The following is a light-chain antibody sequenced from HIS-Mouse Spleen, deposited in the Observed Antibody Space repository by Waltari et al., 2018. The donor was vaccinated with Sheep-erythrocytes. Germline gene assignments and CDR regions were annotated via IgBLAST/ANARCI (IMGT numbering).Light chain of an antibody. V-gene: IGLV1-47*01. CDR1: SSNIGSNY. J-gene: IGLJ3*02. Sequence: QSVLTQPPSASGTPGQRVTISCSGSSSNIGSNYVYWYQQLPGTAPKLLIYRNKRRPSGVPDRFSGSKSGTSASLAISGLRSEDEADYYCAAWDDSLSGPVFGGGTKVTVL. CDR2: RNK. CDR3: AAWDDSLSGPV.